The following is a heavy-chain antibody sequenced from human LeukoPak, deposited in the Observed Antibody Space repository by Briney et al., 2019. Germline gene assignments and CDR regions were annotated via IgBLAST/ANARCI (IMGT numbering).Heavy chain of an antibody. J-gene: IGHJ6*03. CDR1: GGSISSYY. CDR2: IYTSGST. V-gene: IGHV4-4*07. D-gene: IGHD2-2*02. CDR3: ARDAVVVVPAAIHYYYYMDV. Sequence: SETLSLTCTVSGGSISSYYWSWIRQPAGKGLEWIGRIYTSGSTNYNPSLKSRVTMSVDTSKNQFSLKLSSVTAADTAVYYCARDAVVVVPAAIHYYYYMDVWGKGTTVTASS.